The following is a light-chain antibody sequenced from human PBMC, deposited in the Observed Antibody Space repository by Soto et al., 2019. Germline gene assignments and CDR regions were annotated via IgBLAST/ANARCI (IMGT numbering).Light chain of an antibody. Sequence: DIQMTQSPSTLPASVGDRVTITCRASQSISNWLAWYQQKPGKAPKLLIYAASTLQKGVPSRFSGSGSGTDVTLTISSLQPEDFATYYCQQSYRTPPTFGQGTRLEIK. V-gene: IGKV1-39*01. CDR1: QSISNW. CDR2: AAS. CDR3: QQSYRTPPT. J-gene: IGKJ5*01.